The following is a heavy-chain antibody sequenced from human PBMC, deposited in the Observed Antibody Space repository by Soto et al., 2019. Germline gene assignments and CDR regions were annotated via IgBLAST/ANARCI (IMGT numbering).Heavy chain of an antibody. J-gene: IGHJ3*02. Sequence: GGSLRLSCAASGFTFSSYAMSWVRPAPGKGLEWVSAISGSGGSTYYADSVKGRFTISRDNSKNTLYLQMNSLRAEDTAVYYCAKVAPTYSSSWYPRAFDIWGQGTMVTVSS. D-gene: IGHD6-13*01. CDR2: ISGSGGST. V-gene: IGHV3-23*01. CDR3: AKVAPTYSSSWYPRAFDI. CDR1: GFTFSSYA.